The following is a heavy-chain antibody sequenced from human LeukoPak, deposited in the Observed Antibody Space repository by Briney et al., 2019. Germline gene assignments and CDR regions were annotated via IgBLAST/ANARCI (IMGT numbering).Heavy chain of an antibody. CDR3: ARVSSRRLPPSYSYDRRNYFDY. V-gene: IGHV4-34*01. Sequence: LRLSCEASGLALGDYHMSWIRQIPGKGLEWIGQINHSGSTNYSPSLKSRVTISVDTSRNQFSLKLSSVTAADTAVYYCARVSSRRLPPSYSYDRRNYFDYWGQGTLVTVSS. CDR1: GLALGDYH. D-gene: IGHD3-22*01. J-gene: IGHJ4*02. CDR2: INHSGST.